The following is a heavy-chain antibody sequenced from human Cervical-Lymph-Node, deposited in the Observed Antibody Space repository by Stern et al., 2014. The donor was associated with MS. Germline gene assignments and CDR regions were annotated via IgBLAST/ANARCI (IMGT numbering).Heavy chain of an antibody. J-gene: IGHJ4*02. Sequence: VQLVESGGDLVQPGGSLRLSCAASGFTFSWYNMNWVRQAPGKGLEWVSSISGSGSARSYADSVKGRFTISRDNAKNSMYLQMDSLRDEDTAVYYCARESSSGIFYWGRGTLVTVSS. CDR2: ISGSGSAR. CDR3: ARESSSGIFY. D-gene: IGHD3-22*01. CDR1: GFTFSWYN. V-gene: IGHV3-48*02.